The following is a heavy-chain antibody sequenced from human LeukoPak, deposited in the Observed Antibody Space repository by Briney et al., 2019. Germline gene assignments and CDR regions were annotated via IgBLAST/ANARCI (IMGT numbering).Heavy chain of an antibody. CDR1: GGSISSGDYY. D-gene: IGHD6-6*01. CDR2: IYYSGST. V-gene: IGHV4-30-4*08. J-gene: IGHJ6*03. Sequence: SQTLSLTCTVSGGSISSGDYYWSWIRQPPGKGLEWIGYIYYSGSTYYNPSLKSRVTISVDTSKNQFSLKLSSVTAADTAVYYCARSELDNSSSPNEDYYYYYYMDVWGKGTMVTVSS. CDR3: ARSELDNSSSPNEDYYYYYYMDV.